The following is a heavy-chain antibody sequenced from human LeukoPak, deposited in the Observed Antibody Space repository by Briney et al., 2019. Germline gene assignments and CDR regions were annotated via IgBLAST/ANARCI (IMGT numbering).Heavy chain of an antibody. CDR2: ISYDGSNK. CDR3: AEDGQHYDREPYYFDY. V-gene: IGHV3-30*18. CDR1: GFTFSSYG. Sequence: GGSLRLSCAASGFTFSSYGMHWVRQAPGKGLEWVAVISYDGSNKYYADSVKGRFTISRDNSKNTLYLQMNSLRAEDTAVYYCAEDGQHYDREPYYFDYWGQGTLVTVSS. J-gene: IGHJ4*02. D-gene: IGHD3-22*01.